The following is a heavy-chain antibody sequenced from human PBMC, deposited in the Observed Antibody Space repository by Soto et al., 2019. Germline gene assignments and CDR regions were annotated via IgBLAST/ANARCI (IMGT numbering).Heavy chain of an antibody. CDR3: AKDLDASSGYIESNFVF. J-gene: IGHJ4*02. Sequence: PGGSLRLSCAASGFTFSSYGMHWVRQAPGKGLEWVGLILYDGSNQIYADSVKGRFTISRDNSKNTLYLQMNSLRAEDTAVFYCAKDLDASSGYIESNFVFWGPGILVNVSS. CDR1: GFTFSSYG. V-gene: IGHV3-30*18. D-gene: IGHD3-22*01. CDR2: ILYDGSNQ.